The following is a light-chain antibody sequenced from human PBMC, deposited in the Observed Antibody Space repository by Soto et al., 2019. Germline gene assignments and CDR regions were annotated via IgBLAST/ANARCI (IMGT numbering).Light chain of an antibody. J-gene: IGKJ1*01. Sequence: IVFTQSPGTLYLSPGERATLSCRASENVSSKYLAWYQQRPGQAPRLLIYGASSRATGIPDRFTGSGSGTDFILTISRLEPEDFAVYYCQQSGSAPTFGQGTKVDI. CDR1: ENVSSKY. CDR3: QQSGSAPT. V-gene: IGKV3-20*01. CDR2: GAS.